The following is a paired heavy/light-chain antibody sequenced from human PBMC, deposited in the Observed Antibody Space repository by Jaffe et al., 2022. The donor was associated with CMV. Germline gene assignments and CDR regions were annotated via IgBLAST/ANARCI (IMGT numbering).Heavy chain of an antibody. V-gene: IGHV3-23*04. CDR1: GFTFRNSA. D-gene: IGHD4-17*01. Sequence: EGQLVQSGGGLVQPGGSLRLSCAASGFTFRNSAMSWVRQAPGKGLEWVSGVSDTGRNTYHADSVKGRFSTSRDDSKNTLYLQMNSLRAEDTAIYYCAKGGYGDYGNFYNNMDVWGKGTTVTVSS. J-gene: IGHJ6*03. CDR2: VSDTGRNT. CDR3: AKGGYGDYGNFYNNMDV.
Light chain of an antibody. CDR2: PAS. V-gene: IGKV1-39*01. J-gene: IGKJ4*01. CDR3: QQSYTTLLT. CDR1: QNINSF. Sequence: DIQMTQSPSSLSASVGDRVTITCRASQNINSFLNWYQHKPGKAPKLLIYPASTLHSGVPSRFSGNGSGTHFTLTINSLQPEDVATYYCQQSYTTLLTFGGGTNVEI.